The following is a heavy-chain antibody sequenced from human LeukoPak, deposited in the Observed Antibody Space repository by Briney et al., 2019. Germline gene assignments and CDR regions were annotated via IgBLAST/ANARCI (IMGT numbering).Heavy chain of an antibody. D-gene: IGHD2-15*01. CDR3: AKQLGYCSDGSCYLPY. CDR2: ISNNGGYT. CDR1: GFTFSSSA. J-gene: IGHJ4*02. Sequence: RGSLRLSCAASGFTFSSSAMSWVRQAPGKGLEWVSAISNNGGYTYYADSVQGRFTISRDNSKSTLCLQMNSLRAEDTAVYYCAKQLGYCSDGSCYLPYWGQGTLVTVSS. V-gene: IGHV3-23*01.